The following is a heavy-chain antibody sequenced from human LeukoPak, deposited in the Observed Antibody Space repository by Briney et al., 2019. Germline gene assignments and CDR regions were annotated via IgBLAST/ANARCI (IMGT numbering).Heavy chain of an antibody. V-gene: IGHV3-21*01. CDR2: VSTSGSYI. Sequence: GGSLRLSCAVSGFTFGSYSMNWDRQAPGKGLEWVSFVSTSGSYIYYADSVKGRFTISRDNAKNSLYLQMNSLRAEDTAVYYCASQTPRRLPIAVADYFDYWGQGTLVTVSS. D-gene: IGHD6-19*01. CDR1: GFTFGSYS. J-gene: IGHJ4*02. CDR3: ASQTPRRLPIAVADYFDY.